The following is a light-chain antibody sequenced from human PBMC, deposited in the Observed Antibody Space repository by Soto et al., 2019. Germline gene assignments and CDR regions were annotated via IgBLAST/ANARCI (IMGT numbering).Light chain of an antibody. CDR3: QQYNNWPPWT. CDR1: QSLSSS. CDR2: GAS. Sequence: EIVLTQSPGTLPLSPGERATLSCRASQSLSSSLAWYQQKPGQAPRLLIYGASIRATGIPARFSGSGSGTEFILTINSLQSEDIAVYYCQQYNNWPPWTFGQGTKVDIK. J-gene: IGKJ1*01. V-gene: IGKV3-15*01.